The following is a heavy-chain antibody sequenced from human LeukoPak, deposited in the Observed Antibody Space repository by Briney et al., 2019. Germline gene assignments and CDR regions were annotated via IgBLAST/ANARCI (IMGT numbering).Heavy chain of an antibody. Sequence: SETLSLTCAVYGGSFSGYYWSWIRQPPGKGLEWIGEINHSGSTNYNPSLKSRVTISVDTSKNQFSLKLSSVTAADTAVYYCARVVGIAVAGTGYYYYYMDVWGKGTTVTVSS. V-gene: IGHV4-34*01. CDR3: ARVVGIAVAGTGYYYYYMDV. CDR2: INHSGST. D-gene: IGHD6-19*01. CDR1: GGSFSGYY. J-gene: IGHJ6*03.